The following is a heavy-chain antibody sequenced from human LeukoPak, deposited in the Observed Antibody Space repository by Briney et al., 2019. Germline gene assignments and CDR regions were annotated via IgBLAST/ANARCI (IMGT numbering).Heavy chain of an antibody. CDR2: ISSNGGRT. J-gene: IGHJ4*02. D-gene: IGHD3-16*01. CDR3: VRDWGLAY. CDR1: GFTFSRYA. Sequence: GGSLRLSCAASGFTFSRYAMHWVRQAPGKGLEYVSAISSNGGRTYYENSVKGRFTISRDNSKNTLYLQMGSLRAEDMAVYYCVRDWGLAYWGQGTLVTVSS. V-gene: IGHV3-64*01.